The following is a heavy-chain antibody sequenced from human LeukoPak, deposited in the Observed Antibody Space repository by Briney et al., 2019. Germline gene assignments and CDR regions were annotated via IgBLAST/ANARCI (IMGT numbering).Heavy chain of an antibody. D-gene: IGHD3-10*01. CDR2: IHYSGNT. V-gene: IGHV4-59*08. CDR1: IGAINYYY. J-gene: IGHJ4*02. Sequence: SETLSLTCTVSIGAINYYYWTWIRQSPEKGQEWIVHIHYSGNTNYNPSLKSRVTISVDTSKKQFSLNLNSVTAADTAVYYCASLSHPGGATWYFDYWGQGTLVIVSS. CDR3: ASLSHPGGATWYFDY.